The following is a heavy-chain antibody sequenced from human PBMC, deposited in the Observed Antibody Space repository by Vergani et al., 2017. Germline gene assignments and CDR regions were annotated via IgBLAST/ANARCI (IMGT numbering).Heavy chain of an antibody. CDR1: EYSFIGYY. CDR3: ARDWSSYDPRFDY. CDR2: NNPKTGDT. D-gene: IGHD3-3*01. V-gene: IGHV1-2*02. Sequence: QVQLVQSGAEVRKPGASVTVSCKTSEYSFIGYYIHWVRQAPGQGLEWMGRNNPKTGDTIYAQNFQDRVSMTRETSITTAYMELRRLRSDDTAVYYCARDWSSYDPRFDYWGQGTLVTVSS. J-gene: IGHJ4*02.